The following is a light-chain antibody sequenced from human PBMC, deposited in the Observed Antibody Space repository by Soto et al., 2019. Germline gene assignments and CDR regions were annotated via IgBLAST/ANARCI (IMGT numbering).Light chain of an antibody. J-gene: IGKJ1*01. CDR1: QSISRW. CDR2: DGF. V-gene: IGKV1-5*01. CDR3: QQHHTSWT. Sequence: DIQMTQSPSTLSASVGDRVTITCRASQSISRWLAWYQQKPGKAPNLLIHDGFSLESGVPSRFSGSGSGTEYTLTITSLQPDDFVTYYCQQHHTSWTFGQGTRVEI.